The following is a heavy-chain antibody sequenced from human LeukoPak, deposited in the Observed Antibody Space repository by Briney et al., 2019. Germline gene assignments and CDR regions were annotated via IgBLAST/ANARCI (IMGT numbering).Heavy chain of an antibody. J-gene: IGHJ4*02. CDR3: ARVSTPVFGVVMGPFFDY. D-gene: IGHD3-3*01. Sequence: SETLSLTCTVSGGSISSYYWSWIRQPPGKGLEWIGYIYYSGSTNYNPSLKSRVTISVDTSKNQFSLKLSSVTAADTAVYYCARVSTPVFGVVMGPFFDYWGQGPLVTVSS. CDR1: GGSISSYY. V-gene: IGHV4-59*01. CDR2: IYYSGST.